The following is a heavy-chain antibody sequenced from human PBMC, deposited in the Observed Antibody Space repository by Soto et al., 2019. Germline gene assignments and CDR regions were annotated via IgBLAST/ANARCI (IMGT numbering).Heavy chain of an antibody. CDR3: AKSAGTTSYYYYGMDV. Sequence: QVQLVESGGGVVQPGRSLRLSCAASGFTFSSYGMHWVRQAPGKGLEWVAVISYDGSNKYYADSVKGRFTISRDNSKNTLYLQMNSLRAEDTAVYYCAKSAGTTSYYYYGMDVWGQGTTVTVSS. CDR2: ISYDGSNK. CDR1: GFTFSSYG. J-gene: IGHJ6*02. D-gene: IGHD1-7*01. V-gene: IGHV3-30*18.